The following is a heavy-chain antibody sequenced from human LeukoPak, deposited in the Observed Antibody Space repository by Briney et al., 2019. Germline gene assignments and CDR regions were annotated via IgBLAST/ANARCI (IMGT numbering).Heavy chain of an antibody. D-gene: IGHD6-13*01. CDR3: ARDSYIAAAATNWFGP. CDR1: GGSISSSSYY. CDR2: IYSSGST. J-gene: IGHJ5*02. V-gene: IGHV4-39*07. Sequence: PSETLSLTCTVSGGSISSSSYYWGWIRQPPGKGLEWIGRIYSSGSTNYNPSLKSRVTMSVDTSKNQFSLRLSSVTAADTAVYFCARDSYIAAAATNWFGPWGQGTLVTVSS.